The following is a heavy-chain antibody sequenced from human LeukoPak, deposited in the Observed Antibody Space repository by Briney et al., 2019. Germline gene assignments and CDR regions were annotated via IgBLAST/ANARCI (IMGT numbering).Heavy chain of an antibody. CDR2: IYSGGST. Sequence: GGSLRLSCAASGFTVSSNHMSWVRQAPGKGLEWVSVIYSGGSTYYADSVKGRFTISRDNSKNTLYLQMNSLRAEDTAVYYCARGLAAAGTLAVWGQGTLVTVSS. D-gene: IGHD6-13*01. CDR1: GFTVSSNH. J-gene: IGHJ4*02. V-gene: IGHV3-66*01. CDR3: ARGLAAAGTLAV.